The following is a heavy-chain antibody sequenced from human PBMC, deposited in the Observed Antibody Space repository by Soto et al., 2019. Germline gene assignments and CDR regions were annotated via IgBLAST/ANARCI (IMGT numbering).Heavy chain of an antibody. D-gene: IGHD6-13*01. CDR2: ISWNSGVT. Sequence: EVQLVESGGGLVQPDSSLRLSCAASGFAFDDYGMHWVRQAPGKGLEWVSGISWNSGVTVYSDSVKGRFTISRDNTKKSLFLQMNSLRAEDTASYYCVKRAAGKYFDFWDQGTLVTVSS. CDR1: GFAFDDYG. J-gene: IGHJ4*02. CDR3: VKRAAGKYFDF. V-gene: IGHV3-9*01.